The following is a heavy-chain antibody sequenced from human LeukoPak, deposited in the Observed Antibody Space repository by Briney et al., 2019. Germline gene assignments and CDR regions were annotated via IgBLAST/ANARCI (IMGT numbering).Heavy chain of an antibody. Sequence: PGRSLRLSCAASGFTFSRLGMQWVRQAPGKGLEGVAMIWHDGSVEEYAASVKCRFNISRDNSRDTLFLQMNRLRDNDTAVYYCAKEGDQFRGYLDAWGKGTTVTVSS. CDR2: IWHDGSVE. CDR3: AKEGDQFRGYLDA. D-gene: IGHD3-16*01. CDR1: GFTFSRLG. V-gene: IGHV3-33*06. J-gene: IGHJ6*03.